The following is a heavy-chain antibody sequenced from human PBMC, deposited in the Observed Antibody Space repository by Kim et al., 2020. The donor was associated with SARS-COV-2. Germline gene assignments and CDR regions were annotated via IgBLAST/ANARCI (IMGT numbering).Heavy chain of an antibody. V-gene: IGHV4-59*13. CDR3: AREQDYGGNPYNYYGMDV. D-gene: IGHD4-17*01. CDR1: GGSISSYY. Sequence: SETLSLTCTVSGGSISSYYWSWIRQPPGKGLEWIGYIYYSASTNYNPSLKSRVTISVDTSKNQFSLKLSSVTAADTAVYYCAREQDYGGNPYNYYGMDVWGQGTTVTVSS. J-gene: IGHJ6*02. CDR2: IYYSAST.